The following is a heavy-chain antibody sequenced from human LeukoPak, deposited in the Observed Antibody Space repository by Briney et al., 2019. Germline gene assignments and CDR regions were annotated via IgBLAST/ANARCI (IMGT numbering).Heavy chain of an antibody. CDR2: INHSGST. Sequence: PSETLSLTCAVYGGSFSGYYWSWIRQPPGKGLEWIGEINHSGSTNYNPSLKSRVTMSVDTSKNQFSLKLSSVTAADTAVYYCARGGRGIQLWKYFDYWGQGTLVTVSS. D-gene: IGHD5-18*01. CDR3: ARGGRGIQLWKYFDY. CDR1: GGSFSGYY. J-gene: IGHJ4*02. V-gene: IGHV4-34*01.